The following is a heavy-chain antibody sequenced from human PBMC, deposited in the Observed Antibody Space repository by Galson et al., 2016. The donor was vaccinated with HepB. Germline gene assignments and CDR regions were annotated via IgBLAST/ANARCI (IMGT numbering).Heavy chain of an antibody. CDR2: VFQSGDT. D-gene: IGHD2-2*01. Sequence: LSLTCAVSGGSINSPTWWSWVRQPPGKGLEWIGEVFQSGDTSYNPSLKSRVTILVDRSKNQFSLRLTSVTAADTAVYYCASLPLGYCSGPSCYWEFDFWGQGTLVIVSS. CDR3: ASLPLGYCSGPSCYWEFDF. J-gene: IGHJ4*02. V-gene: IGHV4-4*02. CDR1: GGSINSPTW.